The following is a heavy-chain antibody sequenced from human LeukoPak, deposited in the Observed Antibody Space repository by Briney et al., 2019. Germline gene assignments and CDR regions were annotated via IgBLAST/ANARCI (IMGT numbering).Heavy chain of an antibody. CDR3: ARDYVWGRRYYFDY. CDR2: INHSGST. J-gene: IGHJ4*02. CDR1: GGSFSGYY. Sequence: SETLSLTCAVYGGSFSGYYWSWIRQPPGKGLEWIGEINHSGSTNYNPSLKSRVTISVDTSKNQFSLKLSSVTAADTAVYYCARDYVWGRRYYFDYWGQGTLVTVSS. V-gene: IGHV4-34*01. D-gene: IGHD3-16*01.